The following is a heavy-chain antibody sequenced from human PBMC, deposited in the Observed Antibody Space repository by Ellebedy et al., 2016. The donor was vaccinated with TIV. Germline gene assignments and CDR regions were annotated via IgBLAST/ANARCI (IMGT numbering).Heavy chain of an antibody. V-gene: IGHV3-74*01. CDR1: GLTFRTYW. J-gene: IGHJ4*02. CDR3: ASVSGAVVPAANKY. D-gene: IGHD2-2*01. Sequence: GESLKISCTASGLTFRTYWMHWVRQAPGKGLVWVSRINSDGSSTSYADSVKGRFTISRDNAKATLYLQMNSLRVEDTAVYYCASVSGAVVPAANKYWGQGIQVTVSS. CDR2: INSDGSST.